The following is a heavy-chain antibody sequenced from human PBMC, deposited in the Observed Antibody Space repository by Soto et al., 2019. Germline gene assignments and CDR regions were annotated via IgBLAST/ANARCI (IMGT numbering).Heavy chain of an antibody. CDR2: ISSDGATI. D-gene: IGHD3-22*01. J-gene: IGHJ4*02. Sequence: GGSLRLSCAASGVSFSDYYMTWIRQAPGKGLEWVSYISSDGATIYYADSVKGRFTISRDNAKNSLYLLMNSLRAEDTAFYYCAREGYDTSGYYPIGYWGQGTLVTVSS. CDR1: GVSFSDYY. V-gene: IGHV3-11*01. CDR3: AREGYDTSGYYPIGY.